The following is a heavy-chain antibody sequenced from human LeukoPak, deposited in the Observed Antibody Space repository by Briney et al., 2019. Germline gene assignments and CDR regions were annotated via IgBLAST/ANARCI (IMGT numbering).Heavy chain of an antibody. D-gene: IGHD3/OR15-3a*01. CDR3: ARETAWPENTPMILFSYFDY. CDR1: GGSISGFH. J-gene: IGHJ4*02. V-gene: IGHV4-4*07. Sequence: PSETLSLTCSVSGGSISGFHWSWIRQTAGKGLEWIGRVSTSGNTFYNPSLESRVTMSADTSGIHFSLNLTSVTAADTAVYYCARETAWPENTPMILFSYFDYWGRGILVTVSP. CDR2: VSTSGNT.